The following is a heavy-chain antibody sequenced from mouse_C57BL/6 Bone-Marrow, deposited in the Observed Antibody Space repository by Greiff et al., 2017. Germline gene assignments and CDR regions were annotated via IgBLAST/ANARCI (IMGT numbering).Heavy chain of an antibody. D-gene: IGHD1-1*01. V-gene: IGHV1-54*01. CDR2: INPGSGGT. CDR3: ARGLRTWYFDV. J-gene: IGHJ1*03. Sequence: QVQLKQSGAELVRPGTSVKVSCKASGYAFTNYLIEWVKQRPGQGLEWIGVINPGSGGTNYNEKFKGKATLTADKSSSTAYMQLSSLTSEDSAVYFCARGLRTWYFDVWGTGTTVTVSS. CDR1: GYAFTNYL.